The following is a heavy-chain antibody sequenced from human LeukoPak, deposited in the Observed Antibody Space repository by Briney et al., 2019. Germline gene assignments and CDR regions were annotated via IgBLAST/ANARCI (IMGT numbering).Heavy chain of an antibody. CDR2: VYYSGST. Sequence: PSETLSLTCTVSGGSISYYYWSWIRQPPGKGLEWIGYVYYSGSTSYNPSLKSRVTISLDTSKHQFSLKLNSETAADTAVYYCARHAYCGGDCFGGAFEIWGQGTMVTVSS. J-gene: IGHJ3*02. CDR1: GGSISYYY. D-gene: IGHD2-21*02. CDR3: ARHAYCGGDCFGGAFEI. V-gene: IGHV4-59*08.